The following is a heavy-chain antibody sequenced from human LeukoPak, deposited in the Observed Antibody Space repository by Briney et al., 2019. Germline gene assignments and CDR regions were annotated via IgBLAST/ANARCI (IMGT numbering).Heavy chain of an antibody. CDR2: ISGSGGST. V-gene: IGHV3-23*01. Sequence: GGSLRLSSAASGFTFSNYAMSWVRQAPGKGLEWVSAISGSGGSTYYADSVKGRFTISRDNSKNTLYLQMNSLRAEDTAVYYCAKDGGEYYDILTGYYPRLYYMDVWGKGTTVTISS. CDR1: GFTFSNYA. D-gene: IGHD3-9*01. J-gene: IGHJ6*03. CDR3: AKDGGEYYDILTGYYPRLYYMDV.